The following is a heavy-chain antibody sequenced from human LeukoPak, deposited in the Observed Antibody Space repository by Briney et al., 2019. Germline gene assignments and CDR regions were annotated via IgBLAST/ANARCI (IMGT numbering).Heavy chain of an antibody. D-gene: IGHD2-2*01. CDR3: ARGTCGSSSCYEKIYALDV. V-gene: IGHV3-13*01. Sequence: GGSLSLSCPASGFTFSTYYMHWVRQAPGKGLEWVSAIHTAGDTHYAVSVKGRFNIARQDGNNSLYLQMNSLGAGDTAVYYCARGTCGSSSCYEKIYALDVWGQETTDSVST. CDR2: IHTAGDT. CDR1: GFTFSTYY. J-gene: IGHJ6*01.